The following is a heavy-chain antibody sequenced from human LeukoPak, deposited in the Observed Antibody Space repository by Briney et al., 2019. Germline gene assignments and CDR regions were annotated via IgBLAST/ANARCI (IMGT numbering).Heavy chain of an antibody. Sequence: ASVKVSCKASGYPLTGYYLHWVRQAPGQGLEWMGWINPNSGFTNYAQKFQGRVTMTRDTSISTAYMELSRLRSDDTAVCYCARLADCSSSSCRSFDYWGQGTLVTVSS. D-gene: IGHD2-2*01. J-gene: IGHJ4*02. V-gene: IGHV1-2*02. CDR2: INPNSGFT. CDR3: ARLADCSSSSCRSFDY. CDR1: GYPLTGYY.